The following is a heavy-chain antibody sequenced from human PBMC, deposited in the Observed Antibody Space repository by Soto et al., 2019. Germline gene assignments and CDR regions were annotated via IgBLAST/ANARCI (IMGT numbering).Heavy chain of an antibody. J-gene: IGHJ5*02. CDR2: ISSSSSYI. CDR1: GFTFSSYS. CDR3: ARDYDFWSGYFGWFDP. D-gene: IGHD3-3*01. Sequence: GGSLRLSCAASGFTFSSYSMNWVRQAPGKGLEWVSSISSSSSYIYYADSVKGRFTISRDNAKNSLYLQMNSLRAEDTAVYYCARDYDFWSGYFGWFDPWGQGTLVTVSS. V-gene: IGHV3-21*01.